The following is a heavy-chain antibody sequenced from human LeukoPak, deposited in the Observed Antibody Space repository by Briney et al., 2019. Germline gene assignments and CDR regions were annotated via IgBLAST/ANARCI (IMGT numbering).Heavy chain of an antibody. V-gene: IGHV3-30*04. CDR2: MSYDGRNR. Sequence: GGSLRLSCAASGFSLSTYAIHWVRQTPGKGLEWVAVMSYDGRNRYYADSVMGRFTISRDSSKNTLYLQMNSLRVEDTAVYYCARDGDTAIRGVNFDYWGQGTLVTVSS. CDR3: ARDGDTAIRGVNFDY. J-gene: IGHJ4*02. CDR1: GFSLSTYA. D-gene: IGHD3-10*01.